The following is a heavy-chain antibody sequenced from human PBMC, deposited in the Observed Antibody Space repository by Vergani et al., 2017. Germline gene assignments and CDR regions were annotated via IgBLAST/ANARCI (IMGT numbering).Heavy chain of an antibody. D-gene: IGHD6-19*01. V-gene: IGHV4-38-2*01. CDR2: ISHTGTT. CDR3: ARVTGQWNIDY. CDR1: GYSISSNYF. J-gene: IGHJ4*02. Sequence: QVQLQESGPGLVKPSETLSLTCAVSGYSISSNYFWGWIRQFPGKGLEGIGSISHTGTTYYIPSLGSGTTISVDTSKKEFSLKLTSVTATDTAVYYCARVTGQWNIDYWGQGILVTV.